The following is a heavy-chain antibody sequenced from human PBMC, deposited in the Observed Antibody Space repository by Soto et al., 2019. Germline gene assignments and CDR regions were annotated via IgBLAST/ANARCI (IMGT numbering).Heavy chain of an antibody. D-gene: IGHD2-15*01. CDR2: ITGIDGRT. CDR1: GFTFGNYA. V-gene: IGHV3-23*01. CDR3: AKDRGAYCCGGICDPPAWFDP. J-gene: IGHJ5*02. Sequence: GGSLRLSCVGSGFTFGNYAMSWVRQAPGEGLEWVSSITGIDGRTYYADSVKGRFTISRDNPKNTLYLQMNNLRAEDTAMFYWAKDRGAYCCGGICDPPAWFDPWGQGTLVTVSS.